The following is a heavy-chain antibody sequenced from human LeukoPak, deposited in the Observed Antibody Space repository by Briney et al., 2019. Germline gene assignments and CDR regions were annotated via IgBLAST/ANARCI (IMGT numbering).Heavy chain of an antibody. Sequence: ASVKVSCKASGYTLTGYYMHWVRQAPGQGLEWMGWINPNSGGTNYAQKFQGRVTMTRDTSISTAYMELSRLRSDDTAVYYCARDGGSYRGEVNWFDPWGQGTLVTVSS. V-gene: IGHV1-2*02. J-gene: IGHJ5*02. CDR2: INPNSGGT. CDR3: ARDGGSYRGEVNWFDP. D-gene: IGHD1-26*01. CDR1: GYTLTGYY.